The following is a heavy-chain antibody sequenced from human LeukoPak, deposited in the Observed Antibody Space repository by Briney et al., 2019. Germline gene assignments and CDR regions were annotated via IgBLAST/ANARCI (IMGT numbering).Heavy chain of an antibody. CDR1: GGSISSSNW. J-gene: IGHJ5*02. CDR3: ARGALHSGYCSGGSCYSTWFDP. V-gene: IGHV4-4*02. CDR2: IYYSGST. D-gene: IGHD2-15*01. Sequence: SETLSLTCNVSGGSISSSNWWSWVRQPPGKGLEWIGYIYYSGSTNYNPSLKSRVTISVDTSKNQFSLKLRSVTAAETAVYYCARGALHSGYCSGGSCYSTWFDPWGQGTLVTVSS.